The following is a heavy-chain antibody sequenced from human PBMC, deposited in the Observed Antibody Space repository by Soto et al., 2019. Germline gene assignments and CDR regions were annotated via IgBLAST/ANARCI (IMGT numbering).Heavy chain of an antibody. CDR2: INHSGST. Sequence: QVQLQQWGAGLLKPSETLSLTCAVYGGSFSDYYWRWIRQPPGKGLEWIGEINHSGSTNYNPSLKSRVTMSADTSKSQFSLKLSSVTAADTAVYYCVRCSGSWPHNWFAPWGQGTRVTVSS. CDR3: VRCSGSWPHNWFAP. D-gene: IGHD6-13*01. J-gene: IGHJ5*02. V-gene: IGHV4-34*01. CDR1: GGSFSDYY.